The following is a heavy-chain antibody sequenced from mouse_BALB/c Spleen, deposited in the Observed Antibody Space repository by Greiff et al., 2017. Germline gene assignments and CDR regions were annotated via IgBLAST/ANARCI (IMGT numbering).Heavy chain of an antibody. CDR1: GFTFSSYA. J-gene: IGHJ4*01. CDR2: ISSGGSYT. V-gene: IGHV5-9-4*01. CDR3: ARDRSGYPHYYAMDY. D-gene: IGHD3-1*01. Sequence: EVKLVESGGGLVKPGGSLKLSCAASGFTFSSYAMSWVRQSPEKRLEWVAEISSGGSYTYYPDTVTGRFTISRDNAKNTLYLEMSSLRSEDTAMYYCARDRSGYPHYYAMDYWGQGTSVTVSS.